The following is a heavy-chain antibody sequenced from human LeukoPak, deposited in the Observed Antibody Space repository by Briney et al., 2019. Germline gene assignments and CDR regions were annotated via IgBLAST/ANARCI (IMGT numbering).Heavy chain of an antibody. D-gene: IGHD4-17*01. CDR1: GFTLSSYG. CDR3: AKDLNYGDLLDY. CDR2: IRYDGSKK. J-gene: IGHJ4*02. Sequence: GGSLRLSCAASGFTLSSYGMHWVRQAPGKGLERVAFIRYDGSKKYYADSVKGRFTISRDNSKNTLYLKMNSMRAEDTAVYYCAKDLNYGDLLDYWGQGTLVTVSS. V-gene: IGHV3-30*02.